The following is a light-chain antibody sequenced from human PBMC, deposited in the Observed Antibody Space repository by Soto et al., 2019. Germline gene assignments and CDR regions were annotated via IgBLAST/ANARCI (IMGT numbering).Light chain of an antibody. CDR2: DVS. V-gene: IGLV2-14*01. J-gene: IGLJ3*02. CDR1: XXXXGVYIS. CDR3: RSYTSSSTLGV. Sequence: QPVLTQPASVSGSPGQSXTXXXXGXXXXXGVYISVSWYQQHPGKAPKLMIYDVSNRPSGVSNRFSGSKSGNTASLTISGPQAEDEADYYCRSYTSSSTLGVFGGGTKLTVL.